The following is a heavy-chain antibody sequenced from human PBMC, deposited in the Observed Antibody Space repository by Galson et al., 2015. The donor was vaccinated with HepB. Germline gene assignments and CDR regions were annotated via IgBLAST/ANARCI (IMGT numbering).Heavy chain of an antibody. CDR2: INAGNGNT. Sequence: SVKVSCKASGYTFTSYAMHWVRQAPGQRLEWMGWINAGNGNTKYSQKFQGRVTITRDTSASTAYMELSSLRSEDTAVYYCARDLGELLRGYESPPYNWFDPWGQGTLVTVSS. V-gene: IGHV1-3*01. CDR3: ARDLGELLRGYESPPYNWFDP. J-gene: IGHJ5*02. D-gene: IGHD1-26*01. CDR1: GYTFTSYA.